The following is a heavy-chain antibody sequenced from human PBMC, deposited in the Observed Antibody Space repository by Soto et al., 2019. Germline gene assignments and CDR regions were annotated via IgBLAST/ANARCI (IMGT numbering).Heavy chain of an antibody. CDR1: GGSFSGYY. CDR2: INHSGST. J-gene: IGHJ3*02. V-gene: IGHV4-34*01. CDR3: ARVWKIFGVVAAFDI. Sequence: NPSETLSLTCAVYGGSFSGYYWSWIRQPPGKGLEWIGEINHSGSTNYNPSLKSRVTISVDTSKNQFSLRLSSVTAADTAVYYCARVWKIFGVVAAFDIWGQATMVTVSS. D-gene: IGHD3-3*01.